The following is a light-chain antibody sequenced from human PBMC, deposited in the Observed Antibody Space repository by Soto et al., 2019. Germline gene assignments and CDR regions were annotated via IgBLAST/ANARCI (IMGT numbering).Light chain of an antibody. CDR2: DAS. Sequence: DIPMTQSPSTLSASVGDRVTITCRASQTISNWLAWYQQKPGKAPKLLIYDASSLEGGVPSRFSGSGSGTEFTLTLRSLQPDDFATYYCQPYYSYWTFGQGTKVEIK. J-gene: IGKJ1*01. CDR3: QPYYSYWT. V-gene: IGKV1-5*01. CDR1: QTISNW.